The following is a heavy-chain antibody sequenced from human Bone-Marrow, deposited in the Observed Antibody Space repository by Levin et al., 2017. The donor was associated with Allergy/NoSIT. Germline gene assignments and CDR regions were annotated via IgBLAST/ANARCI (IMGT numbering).Heavy chain of an antibody. CDR3: ARGPFLTGPDF. D-gene: IGHD3-9*01. CDR1: GFTFSDYP. V-gene: IGHV3-30*04. CDR2: ISYNENNK. J-gene: IGHJ4*02. Sequence: PGGSLRLSCVASGFTFSDYPLHWVRQAPGKGLEWVSVISYNENNKHYADSVKGRFTISREHSQNAVYLQMDSLRTDDTAVYYCARGPFLTGPDFWGQGTLVIVSS.